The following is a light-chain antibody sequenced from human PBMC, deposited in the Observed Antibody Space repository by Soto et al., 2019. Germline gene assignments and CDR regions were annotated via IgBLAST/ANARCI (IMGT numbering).Light chain of an antibody. J-gene: IGKJ4*01. CDR2: GAS. CDR1: QSISSW. Sequence: DIQMTQSPSTLSASVGDRVIITCRASQSISSWLAWYQQKPGKAPKLLIYGASSLDSGVPSRFSGSGSGPECTLTISSLQPDDFATYYCQHYDGYSALTFGGGTKVEIK. CDR3: QHYDGYSALT. V-gene: IGKV1-5*03.